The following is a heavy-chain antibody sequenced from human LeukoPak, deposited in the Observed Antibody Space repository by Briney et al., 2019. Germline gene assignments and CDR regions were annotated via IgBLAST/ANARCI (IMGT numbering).Heavy chain of an antibody. CDR1: GGSISSSSYY. J-gene: IGHJ3*02. CDR3: ARYFVYYDSSDAFDI. D-gene: IGHD3-22*01. CDR2: IYYSGST. Sequence: SETLSLTCTVSGGSISSSSYYWGWTRQPPGKGLEWIGSIYYSGSTYYNPSLKSRVTISVDTSKNQFSLKLSSVTAADTAVYYCARYFVYYDSSDAFDIWGQGTMVTVSS. V-gene: IGHV4-39*07.